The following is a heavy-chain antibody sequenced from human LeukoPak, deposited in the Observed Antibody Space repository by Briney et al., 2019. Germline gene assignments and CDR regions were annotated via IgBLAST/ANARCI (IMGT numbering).Heavy chain of an antibody. CDR2: IWYDGSNK. V-gene: IGHV3-33*01. CDR1: GFTFSSYG. D-gene: IGHD3-3*01. Sequence: GGSLRLSCAASGFTFSSYGMHWVRQAPGKGLEWVAVIWYDGSNKYYADSVKGRFTISRDNSKNTLYLQMNSLRAEDTAVYYCARDRAKYYDFWSGYLYGMDVWGQGTTVTVSS. CDR3: ARDRAKYYDFWSGYLYGMDV. J-gene: IGHJ6*02.